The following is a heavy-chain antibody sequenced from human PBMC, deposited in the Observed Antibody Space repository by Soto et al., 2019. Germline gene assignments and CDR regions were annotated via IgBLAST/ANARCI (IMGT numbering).Heavy chain of an antibody. CDR3: AKASDASGSYRVDY. CDR1: GFTFSNYV. Sequence: EVQLLESGGGLVQPGGSLRISCAASGFTFSNYVMTWVRQAPGRGLEWVSGISASGGSTSYADSVKGRFTNSRENSNGMLFLQMHGLGAEDTAVNYCAKASDASGSYRVDYWGQGTLVTVSS. CDR2: ISASGGST. J-gene: IGHJ4*02. D-gene: IGHD3-10*01. V-gene: IGHV3-23*01.